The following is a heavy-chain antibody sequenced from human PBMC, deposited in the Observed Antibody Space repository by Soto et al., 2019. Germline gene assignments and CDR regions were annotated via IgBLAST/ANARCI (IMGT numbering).Heavy chain of an antibody. CDR3: AKDRIAAAKGLFDY. J-gene: IGHJ4*02. CDR1: GFTFSSYG. Sequence: PGGSLRLSCAASGFTFSSYGMHWVRQAPGKGLEWVAVISYDGSNKYYADSVKGRFTISRDNSKNTLYLQMNSLRAEDTAVYYCAKDRIAAAKGLFDYWGQGTLVTVSS. CDR2: ISYDGSNK. V-gene: IGHV3-30*18. D-gene: IGHD6-13*01.